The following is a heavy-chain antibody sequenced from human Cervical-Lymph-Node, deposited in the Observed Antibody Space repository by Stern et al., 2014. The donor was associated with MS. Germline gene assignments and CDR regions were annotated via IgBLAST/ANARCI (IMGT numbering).Heavy chain of an antibody. Sequence: VQLVQSGAEVKKPGSSVKVSCKASGGIFNIYAISWMRQPPGQGLEWMGGVIPTFTTANYSEKFQGRAPLTADRSTSTVYLELSSLRSEDTAVYYCARDPHYYDTSDYRNWGQGTLVTVSS. D-gene: IGHD3-22*01. CDR1: GGIFNIYA. V-gene: IGHV1-69*06. J-gene: IGHJ4*02. CDR3: ARDPHYYDTSDYRN. CDR2: VIPTFTTA.